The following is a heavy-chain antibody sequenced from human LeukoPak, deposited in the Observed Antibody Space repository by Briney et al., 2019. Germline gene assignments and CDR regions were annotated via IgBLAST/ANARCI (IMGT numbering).Heavy chain of an antibody. D-gene: IGHD3-22*01. CDR3: ARGTMYYYDSSGSLDY. V-gene: IGHV3-7*01. CDR2: IKEDGSQK. Sequence: GGSLRLSCAGSGFTFSNYWMNWVRQAPGKGLEWVANIKEDGSQKYYVDSVKGRFTISRDNAKNSLYLQMNSLRAEDTAVYYCARGTMYYYDSSGSLDYWGQGTLVTVSS. CDR1: GFTFSNYW. J-gene: IGHJ4*02.